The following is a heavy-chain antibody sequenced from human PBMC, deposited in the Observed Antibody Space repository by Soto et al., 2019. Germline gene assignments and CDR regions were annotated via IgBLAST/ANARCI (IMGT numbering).Heavy chain of an antibody. Sequence: ASVKVSCKASGYTFTSYGISWVRQAPGLGLEWMGWISAYNGNTNYAQKLQGRVTMTTDTSTSTAYMELRSLRSDDTAVYYCARDGSSGSYLNWFDPWGQGTLVTVSS. CDR1: GYTFTSYG. D-gene: IGHD1-26*01. V-gene: IGHV1-18*01. CDR3: ARDGSSGSYLNWFDP. J-gene: IGHJ5*02. CDR2: ISAYNGNT.